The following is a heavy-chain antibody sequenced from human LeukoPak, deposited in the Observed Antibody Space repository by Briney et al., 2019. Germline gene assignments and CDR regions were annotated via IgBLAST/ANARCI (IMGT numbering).Heavy chain of an antibody. V-gene: IGHV4-61*02. Sequence: SETLSLTCTVSGGSISSSSYYWGWIRQPAGKGLEWIGRIYTSGSTNYNPSLKSRVTISVDTSKNQFSLKLSSVTAADTAVYYCARNRRSLTYYYGSGSYFHWGQGTLVTVSS. CDR1: GGSISSSSYY. CDR2: IYTSGST. J-gene: IGHJ4*02. D-gene: IGHD3-10*01. CDR3: ARNRRSLTYYYGSGSYFH.